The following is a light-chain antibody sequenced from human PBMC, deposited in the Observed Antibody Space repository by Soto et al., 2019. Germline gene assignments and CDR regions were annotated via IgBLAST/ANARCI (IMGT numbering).Light chain of an antibody. V-gene: IGKV1-39*01. CDR3: QQTNTAPWT. J-gene: IGKJ1*01. CDR2: TAS. CDR1: ERISDY. Sequence: DIQMTQSPSSLSASVGARFTISCRASERISDYLAWYQQKPGKAPKLLINTASSRRSGVPSRFSGSGSGTDFTLTIDSLQPEDFATYFCQQTNTAPWTFGQGTKVDIK.